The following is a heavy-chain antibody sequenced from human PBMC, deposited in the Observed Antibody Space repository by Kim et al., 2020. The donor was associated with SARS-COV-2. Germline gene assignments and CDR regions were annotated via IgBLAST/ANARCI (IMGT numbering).Heavy chain of an antibody. D-gene: IGHD3-10*01. J-gene: IGHJ4*02. CDR2: IWYDGSNK. CDR3: ARGYHYYGSGSYPATLRY. Sequence: GGSLRLSCAASGFTFSSYGMHWVRQAPGKGLEWVAVIWYDGSNKYYADSVKGRFTISRDNSKNTLYLQMNSLRAEDTAVYYCARGYHYYGSGSYPATLRYWGEGKLVTVSS. CDR1: GFTFSSYG. V-gene: IGHV3-33*01.